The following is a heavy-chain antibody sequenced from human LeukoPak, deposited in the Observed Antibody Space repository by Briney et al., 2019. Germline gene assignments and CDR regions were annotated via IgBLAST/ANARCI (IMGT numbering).Heavy chain of an antibody. CDR3: ARHGDYAEDY. J-gene: IGHJ4*02. D-gene: IGHD4-17*01. CDR2: ISSSSSYI. Sequence: GGTLRLSCAASGFTFSSYSMNWVSQAPGKGVEWVSSISSSSSYIYYEDSVKGRFTISRDNAKNSLYLQMNSLRAEDTAVYYCARHGDYAEDYWGQGTLVTVSS. CDR1: GFTFSSYS. V-gene: IGHV3-21*01.